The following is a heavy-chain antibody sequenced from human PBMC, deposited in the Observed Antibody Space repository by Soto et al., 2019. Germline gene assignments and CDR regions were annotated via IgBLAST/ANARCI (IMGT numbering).Heavy chain of an antibody. J-gene: IGHJ1*01. V-gene: IGHV1-18*01. CDR1: GNTFASHG. D-gene: IGHD3-9*01. CDR2: ISGFNGQT. Sequence: ASVKVSCKASGNTFASHGFSWVRQAPGQGLEWMGWISGFNGQTNYALKFQGRVTLTTDASTSTAYMELRSLRSDDTAVYFCARVFARDVGLVREHWSPGILDTVST. CDR3: ARVFARDVGLVREH.